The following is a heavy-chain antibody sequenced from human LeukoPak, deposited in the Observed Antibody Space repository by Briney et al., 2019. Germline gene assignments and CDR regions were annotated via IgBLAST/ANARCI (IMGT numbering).Heavy chain of an antibody. J-gene: IGHJ6*02. V-gene: IGHV4-61*01. CDR1: GGSTRHLLGSAIRNFY. CDR2: MYYSGST. Sequence: SETLSLTCTVSGGSTRHLLGSAIRNFYWSWIRQSPGKGLEWIGSMYYSGSTFYNPSLKSRVNISLDTSKNQFSLKMTSVAAADTATYYCARGPLSSTTFHFYALDVWGPGTTVTVSS. CDR3: ARGPLSSTTFHFYALDV. D-gene: IGHD2/OR15-2a*01.